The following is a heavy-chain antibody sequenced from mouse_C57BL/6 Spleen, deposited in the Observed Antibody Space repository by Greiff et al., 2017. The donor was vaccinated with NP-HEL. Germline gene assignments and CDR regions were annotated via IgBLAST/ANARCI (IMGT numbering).Heavy chain of an antibody. CDR3: ARGEGFINTVVDPYYFDY. Sequence: QVQLQQPGAELVKPGASVKMSCKASGYTFTSYWITWVKQRPGQGLEWIGDIYPGSGSTNYNEKFKSKATLTVDTSSSTAYMQLSSLTSEDSAVYYSARGEGFINTVVDPYYFDYWGQGTTLTVSS. V-gene: IGHV1-55*01. CDR2: IYPGSGST. CDR1: GYTFTSYW. J-gene: IGHJ2*01. D-gene: IGHD1-1*01.